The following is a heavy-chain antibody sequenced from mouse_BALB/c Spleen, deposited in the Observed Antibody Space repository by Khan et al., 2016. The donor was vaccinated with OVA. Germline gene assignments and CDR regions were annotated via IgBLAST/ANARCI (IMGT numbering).Heavy chain of an antibody. Sequence: QVQLQQSGAELVKPGASVRLSCKASGYTFTSYYLYWVKQRPGQGLEWIGDINPSNGGTNFNEKFKNKAILTVDKSSRTAYMHFSRLPSEDSAVYYCTRSGYGAFAYWGQGTLVTVSA. CDR3: TRSGYGAFAY. D-gene: IGHD1-1*02. J-gene: IGHJ3*01. CDR2: INPSNGGT. CDR1: GYTFTSYY. V-gene: IGHV1-53*01.